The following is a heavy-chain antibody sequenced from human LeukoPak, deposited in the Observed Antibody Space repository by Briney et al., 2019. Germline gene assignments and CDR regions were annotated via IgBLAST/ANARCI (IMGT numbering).Heavy chain of an antibody. CDR1: GGSFSGYY. CDR3: ARLIVVVPAAYNAYGMDV. CDR2: INHSGST. J-gene: IGHJ6*02. V-gene: IGHV4-34*01. Sequence: SEALSLPCAVYGGSFSGYYWSWIRPPPGKGLEWIGEINHSGSTNYNPSLKSRVTISVDTSKNQFSLKLSSVTAADTAVYYCARLIVVVPAAYNAYGMDVWGQGTTVTVSS. D-gene: IGHD2-2*01.